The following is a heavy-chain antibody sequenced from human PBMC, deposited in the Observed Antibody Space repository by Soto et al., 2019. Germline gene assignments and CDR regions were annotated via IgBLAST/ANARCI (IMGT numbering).Heavy chain of an antibody. CDR1: GFTFSSYW. D-gene: IGHD3-3*01. CDR3: ARDHRYYDFWSGSGFYGMDV. V-gene: IGHV3-74*01. Sequence: PGGSLRLSCAASGFTFSSYWMHWVRQAPGKGLVWVSRINSDGSSTSYADSVKGRFTISRDNAKNTLYLQMNSLRAEDTAVYYCARDHRYYDFWSGSGFYGMDVWGQGTTVTVPS. J-gene: IGHJ6*02. CDR2: INSDGSST.